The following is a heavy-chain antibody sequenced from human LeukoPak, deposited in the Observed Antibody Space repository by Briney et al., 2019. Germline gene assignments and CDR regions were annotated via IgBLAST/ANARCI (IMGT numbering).Heavy chain of an antibody. J-gene: IGHJ6*02. V-gene: IGHV1-8*01. CDR3: ARASGYYYYYYDGMDV. Sequence: GASVKVSCKASGYTFTSYDINWVRQATGQGLEWMGWMNPNSGNTGYAQKFQGRVTMTRNTSISTAYMELSSLRSEDTAVYYCARASGYYYYYYDGMDVWGQGTTVTVSS. CDR1: GYTFTSYD. CDR2: MNPNSGNT. D-gene: IGHD3-10*01.